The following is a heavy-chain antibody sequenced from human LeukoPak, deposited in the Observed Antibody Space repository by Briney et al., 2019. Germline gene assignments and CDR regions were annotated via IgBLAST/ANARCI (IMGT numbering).Heavy chain of an antibody. D-gene: IGHD2-2*01. CDR2: ISYDGSNK. CDR3: ARETQHYCSSTSCYSSYYYYYMDV. Sequence: GGSLRLPCAASGFTFSSYAMHWVRQATGKGLEWVAFISYDGSNKYYADSVKGRFTISRDNSKNTLYLQMNSLRAEDTAVYYCARETQHYCSSTSCYSSYYYYYMDVWGKGTTVTVSS. CDR1: GFTFSSYA. J-gene: IGHJ6*03. V-gene: IGHV3-30-3*01.